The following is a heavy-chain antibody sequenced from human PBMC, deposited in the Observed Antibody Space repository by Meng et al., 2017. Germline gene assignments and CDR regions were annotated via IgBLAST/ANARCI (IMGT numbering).Heavy chain of an antibody. Sequence: QVAVVESGGYVVPPGRSLTLSCAASGFIFSNYAMHWVRQAPGKGLEGVACITKDGSRKYYLGSVRGRFTISRDNSKNTLYLEMNSLRSEDTALYYCARDFDYWGQGTLVTVSS. V-gene: IGHV3-30*16. CDR1: GFIFSNYA. CDR3: ARDFDY. J-gene: IGHJ4*02. CDR2: ITKDGSRK.